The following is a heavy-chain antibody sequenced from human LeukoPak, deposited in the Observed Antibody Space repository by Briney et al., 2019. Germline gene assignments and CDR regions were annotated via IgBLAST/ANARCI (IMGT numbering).Heavy chain of an antibody. J-gene: IGHJ4*02. CDR3: ASTSRLSRLTMATTPNFDY. CDR2: IYTSGST. CDR1: GGSISSSTYY. Sequence: PSETLSLTCSVSGGSISSSTYYWSWIRQPAGKGLEWIGRIYTSGSTNYNPSLKSRVTISVDTSKNQFSLKLSSVTAADTAVYYCASTSRLSRLTMATTPNFDYWGQGTLVTVSS. V-gene: IGHV4-61*02. D-gene: IGHD5-24*01.